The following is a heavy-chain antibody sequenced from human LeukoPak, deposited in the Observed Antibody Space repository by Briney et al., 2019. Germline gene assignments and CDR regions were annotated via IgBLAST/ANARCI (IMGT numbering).Heavy chain of an antibody. CDR3: ARSGYSSAVPFDI. J-gene: IGHJ3*02. CDR1: GYTFTGYY. CDR2: INPNSGGT. V-gene: IGHV1-2*02. D-gene: IGHD6-19*01. Sequence: ASVKVSCKASGYTFTGYYMHWVRQAPGQGLEWMGWINPNSGGTNYAQKFQGRVTMTRDTSISTAYMELSRLRSDDTAVYYCARSGYSSAVPFDIWGQGTMVTVSS.